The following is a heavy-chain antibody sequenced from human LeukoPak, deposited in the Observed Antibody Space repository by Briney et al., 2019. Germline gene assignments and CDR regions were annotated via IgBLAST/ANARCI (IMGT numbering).Heavy chain of an antibody. CDR3: ARNYCSSTSCYGWFDP. CDR1: GGTFSTYA. Sequence: GASVKVSCKASGGTFSTYAITWVRQAPGQGLEWMGWISAYNGNTNYAQKLQGRVTMTTDTSTSTAYMELRSLRSDDTAVYYCARNYCSSTSCYGWFDPWGQGTLVTVSS. V-gene: IGHV1-18*01. J-gene: IGHJ5*02. CDR2: ISAYNGNT. D-gene: IGHD2-2*01.